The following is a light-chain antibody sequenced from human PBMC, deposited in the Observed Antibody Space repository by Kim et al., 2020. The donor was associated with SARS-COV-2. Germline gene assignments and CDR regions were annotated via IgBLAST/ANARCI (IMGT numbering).Light chain of an antibody. CDR2: GAS. CDR3: QQYGSSPPTT. V-gene: IGKV3-20*01. Sequence: PGERATLSCRAVQSVSSSYLAWYQQKPGQAPRLLIYGASSRATGIPDRFSGSGSGTDFTLTISRLEPEDFAVYYCQQYGSSPPTTFGQGTRLEIK. CDR1: QSVSSSY. J-gene: IGKJ5*01.